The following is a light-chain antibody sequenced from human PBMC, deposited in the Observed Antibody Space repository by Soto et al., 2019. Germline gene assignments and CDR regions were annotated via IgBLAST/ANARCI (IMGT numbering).Light chain of an antibody. CDR1: QAIRSD. CDR2: RAS. V-gene: IGKV1-6*01. J-gene: IGKJ2*01. CDR3: LQDYNYPYT. Sequence: ALQMTQSPSSLSASMGDRVTITCRASQAIRSDLAWFQHKPGKAPKLLIYRASNLQHGVPSRFSGSASGTESTLTISSLQPEDFATYYCLQDYNYPYTFGQGTKLEIK.